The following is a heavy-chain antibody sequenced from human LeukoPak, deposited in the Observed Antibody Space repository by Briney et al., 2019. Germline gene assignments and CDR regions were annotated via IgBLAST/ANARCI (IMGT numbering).Heavy chain of an antibody. D-gene: IGHD3-3*01. J-gene: IGHJ3*02. CDR3: ALEGGDAFDI. CDR2: IYHSGST. CDR1: GYSISSGYY. Sequence: SETLSLTCTVSGYSISSGYYWGWIRQPPGKGLEWIGSIYHSGSTYYNPSLKSRVTISVDTSKNQFSLRLSSVTAADTAVYYCALEGGDAFDIWGQGTMVTVSS. V-gene: IGHV4-38-2*02.